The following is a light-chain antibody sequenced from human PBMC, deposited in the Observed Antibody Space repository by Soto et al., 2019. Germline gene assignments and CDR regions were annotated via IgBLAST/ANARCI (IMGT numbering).Light chain of an antibody. CDR1: SSDVGTYNI. V-gene: IGLV2-23*02. CDR3: SSDAGSSTFVV. Sequence: QSALTQPASVSGSPGQSITTSCTGTSSDVGTYNIVSWYQQHPGKAPKLMIQEVTKRPSGVSNRFSGSKSGNTASLTISGLQAEDEADYYCSSDAGSSTFVVFGGGTKLTVL. J-gene: IGLJ2*01. CDR2: EVT.